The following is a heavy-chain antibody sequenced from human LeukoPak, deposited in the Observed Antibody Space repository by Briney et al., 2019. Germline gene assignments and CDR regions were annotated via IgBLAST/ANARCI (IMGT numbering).Heavy chain of an antibody. CDR2: ISYDGSNK. Sequence: GRSLRLSCAASGFTFSSYAMHWVRQAPGKGLEWVAVISYDGSNKYYADSVKGRFTISRDNSKNTLYLQMNNLRAEDTAVYYCARSYYYGSGSSSWGQGTLVTVSS. J-gene: IGHJ5*02. D-gene: IGHD3-10*01. V-gene: IGHV3-30-3*01. CDR1: GFTFSSYA. CDR3: ARSYYYGSGSSS.